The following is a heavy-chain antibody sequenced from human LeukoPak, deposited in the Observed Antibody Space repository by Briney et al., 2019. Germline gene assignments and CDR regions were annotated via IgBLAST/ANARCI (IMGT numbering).Heavy chain of an antibody. D-gene: IGHD3-3*01. CDR3: AKDKFPITIFGVVITPFDY. CDR1: GFTFSSYA. Sequence: GGSLRLSCAASGFTFSSYAMSWVRQAPGKGLEWVSAISGSGGSTYYADSVKGRFTISRDNSKNKLYLQMNSLRAEDTAVYYCAKDKFPITIFGVVITPFDYWGQGTLVTVSS. V-gene: IGHV3-23*01. J-gene: IGHJ4*02. CDR2: ISGSGGST.